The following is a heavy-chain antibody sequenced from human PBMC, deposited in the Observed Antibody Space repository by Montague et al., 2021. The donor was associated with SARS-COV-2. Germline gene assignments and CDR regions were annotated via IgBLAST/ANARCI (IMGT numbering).Heavy chain of an antibody. CDR1: GFTFSSYS. CDR3: ARGDYWGSLDY. V-gene: IGHV3-21*01. D-gene: IGHD7-27*01. Sequence: LRLSCAASGFTFSSYSMNWVRQAPGKGLEWVSSISTISSYIYYADSVMGRFTISRDNAKNSLYLQMNSLRAEDTAVYYCARGDYWGSLDYWGQGTLVTVSS. J-gene: IGHJ4*02. CDR2: ISTISSYI.